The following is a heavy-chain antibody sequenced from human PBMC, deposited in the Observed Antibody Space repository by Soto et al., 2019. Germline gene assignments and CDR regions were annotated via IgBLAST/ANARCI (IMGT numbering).Heavy chain of an antibody. CDR3: VRGRNTGQQMGYLDS. CDR1: GFTFSEHW. J-gene: IGHJ4*02. D-gene: IGHD6-13*01. CDR2: ITSDGTNT. Sequence: GGSLRLSCAASGFTFSEHWRNWVRQAPGKGLVWVSRITSDGTNTIYADSVKGRFSVSRDNARNMLYLQMTGLRVEDTAIYFCVRGRNTGQQMGYLDSWGQGSRVTVS. V-gene: IGHV3-74*01.